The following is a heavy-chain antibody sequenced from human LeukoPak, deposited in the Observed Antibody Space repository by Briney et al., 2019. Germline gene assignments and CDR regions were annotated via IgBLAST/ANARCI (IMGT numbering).Heavy chain of an antibody. CDR1: GGSFSGYY. CDR2: INHSGST. V-gene: IGHV4-34*01. D-gene: IGHD6-19*01. J-gene: IGHJ4*02. CDR3: ASRSSLDTSSGWYYDY. Sequence: SETLSLTCAVYGGSFSGYYWSWIRQPPGKGLEWIGEINHSGSTNYNPSLKSRVTISVDTSKNQFSLKLSSVTAADTAVYYCASRSSLDTSSGWYYDYWGQGTLVTVSS.